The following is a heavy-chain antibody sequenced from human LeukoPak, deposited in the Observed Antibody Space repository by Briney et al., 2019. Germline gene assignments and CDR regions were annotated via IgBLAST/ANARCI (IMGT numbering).Heavy chain of an antibody. CDR1: GGSISSGSYS. Sequence: PSETLSLTCAVSGGSISSGSYSWSWIRQPPGEGLEWIGYIYPRGSTYYNPSLKSRVILSLDKSANQFSLNLSSVTAADMAVYYCARFSPRAMGNYLDFWGQGTLVTVSS. D-gene: IGHD7-27*01. V-gene: IGHV4-30-2*01. CDR3: ARFSPRAMGNYLDF. CDR2: IYPRGST. J-gene: IGHJ4*02.